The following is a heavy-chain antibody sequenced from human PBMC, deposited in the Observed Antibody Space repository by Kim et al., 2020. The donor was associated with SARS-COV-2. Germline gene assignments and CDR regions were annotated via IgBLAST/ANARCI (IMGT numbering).Heavy chain of an antibody. CDR1: GGPMDKGDW. V-gene: IGHV4-4*02. CDR2: ISLSGTT. Sequence: SETLSLTCGVSGGPMDKGDWWSWVRQAPGKGLEWIGDISLSGTTDYNPSLKSRITISADTSTNQFFLRLTSVTAADTAIYYCASGAFGIFHWWGLGTLVTVAS. CDR3: ASGAFGIFHW. J-gene: IGHJ4*02. D-gene: IGHD3-10*01.